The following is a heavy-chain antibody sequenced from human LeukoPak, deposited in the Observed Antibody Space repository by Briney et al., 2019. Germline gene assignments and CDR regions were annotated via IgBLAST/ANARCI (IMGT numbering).Heavy chain of an antibody. CDR1: GGSISSYY. V-gene: IGHV4-59*08. CDR3: TRALRWLQLPGY. CDR2: IYYSGST. J-gene: IGHJ4*02. D-gene: IGHD5-24*01. Sequence: TASETLSLTCTVSGGSISSYYWSWIRQPPGKGLEWIGYIYYSGSTYYNPSLKSRVTISVDTSKNQFSLKLSSVTAADTAVYYCTRALRWLQLPGYWGQGTLVTVSS.